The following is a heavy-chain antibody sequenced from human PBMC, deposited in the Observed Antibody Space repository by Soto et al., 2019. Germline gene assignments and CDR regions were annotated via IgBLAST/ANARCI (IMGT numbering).Heavy chain of an antibody. Sequence: GALRLSCAAPGFTFSSYAMSWVRQAPGKGLEWVSAISGSGGSTYYADSVKGRFTISRDNSKNTLYLQMNSLRAEDTAVYYCAKGSGVGYCSSTSCSRFAFDIWGQGTMVTVSS. V-gene: IGHV3-23*01. D-gene: IGHD2-2*01. CDR1: GFTFSSYA. CDR2: ISGSGGST. J-gene: IGHJ3*02. CDR3: AKGSGVGYCSSTSCSRFAFDI.